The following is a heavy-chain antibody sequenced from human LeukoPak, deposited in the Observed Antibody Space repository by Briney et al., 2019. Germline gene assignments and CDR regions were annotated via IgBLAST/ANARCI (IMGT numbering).Heavy chain of an antibody. Sequence: SETLSLTCAVYGGSFSGYYWSWIRQPPGKGLEWIGEINHSGSTNYNPSLKSRVTISVDTSKNQFSLKLSSVTAADTAVYYCARGRILTGRALVYWGQGTLVTVSS. CDR1: GGSFSGYY. CDR3: ARGRILTGRALVY. D-gene: IGHD3-9*01. J-gene: IGHJ4*02. V-gene: IGHV4-34*01. CDR2: INHSGST.